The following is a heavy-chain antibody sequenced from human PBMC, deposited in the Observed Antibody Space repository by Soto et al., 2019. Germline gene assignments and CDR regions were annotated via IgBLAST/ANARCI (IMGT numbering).Heavy chain of an antibody. CDR2: IYHGVST. J-gene: IGHJ5*02. V-gene: IGHV4-38-2*01. CDR1: GYPISSGDY. Sequence: SETLSLTCAVSGYPISSGDYWGWLRQPPGKGLEWIGSIYHGVSTYYNPSLNSRVTLSIDMTNNHVSLILNSVTAADTAVYYCARLLHWVPYYYDSSPYPFANWFEPCGQGTLITVCS. CDR3: ARLLHWVPYYYDSSPYPFANWFEP. D-gene: IGHD3-22*01.